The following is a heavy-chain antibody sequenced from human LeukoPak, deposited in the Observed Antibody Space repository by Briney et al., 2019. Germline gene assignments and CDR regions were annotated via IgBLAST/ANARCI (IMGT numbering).Heavy chain of an antibody. D-gene: IGHD3-22*01. J-gene: IGHJ4*02. CDR3: AKKSGDSSGYSFDY. CDR1: GFTFSSYA. V-gene: IGHV3-23*01. CDR2: ISGSGGST. Sequence: GGSLRLSCAASGFTFSSYAMSWVRQAPGKELEWVSAISGSGGSTYYADSVKGRFTISRDNSKNTLYLQMNSLRAEDTAVYYCAKKSGDSSGYSFDYWGQGTLVTVSS.